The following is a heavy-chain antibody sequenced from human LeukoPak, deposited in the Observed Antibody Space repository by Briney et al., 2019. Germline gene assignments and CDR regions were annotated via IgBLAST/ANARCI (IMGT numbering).Heavy chain of an antibody. D-gene: IGHD6-13*01. CDR1: GFTFSSYA. CDR3: ASYSSTLDV. Sequence: GGSLRLSCAASGFTFSSYAMSWVRQAPGKGLDWVSDISGSGGSTYYADSVKGRFTISRDNSKNTLCLQMNSLRAEDTAVYYCASYSSTLDVWGQGTTVTVSS. J-gene: IGHJ6*02. CDR2: ISGSGGST. V-gene: IGHV3-23*01.